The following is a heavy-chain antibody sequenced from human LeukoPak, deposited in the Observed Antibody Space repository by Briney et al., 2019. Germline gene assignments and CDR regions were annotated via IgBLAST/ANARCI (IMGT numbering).Heavy chain of an antibody. CDR1: GFTFSSYG. D-gene: IGHD3-3*01. CDR3: AKAASSVGYDFWSGYRMSWFDP. CDR2: IRYDGSNK. V-gene: IGHV3-30*02. J-gene: IGHJ5*02. Sequence: GGSLTLSCAASGFTFSSYGMHWVRQAPGKGLEWVAFIRYDGSNKYYADSVKGRFTISRDNSKNTLYLQMNSLRAEDTAVYYCAKAASSVGYDFWSGYRMSWFDPWGQGTLVTVSS.